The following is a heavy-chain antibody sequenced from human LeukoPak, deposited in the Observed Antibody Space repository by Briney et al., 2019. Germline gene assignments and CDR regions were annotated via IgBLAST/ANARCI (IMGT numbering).Heavy chain of an antibody. D-gene: IGHD3-22*01. CDR1: GFTFSNYG. J-gene: IGHJ3*02. CDR2: IWYDGSKK. CDR3: ARVERDYYEGAFDI. V-gene: IGHV3-33*01. Sequence: PGGSLRLSCTASGFTFSNYGLLWVRQAPGKGLEWMAIIWYDGSKKYYADSVKGRFTISRDDSKNTLFLQMNSLRAEDTAVYYCARVERDYYEGAFDIWGQGTMVTVSS.